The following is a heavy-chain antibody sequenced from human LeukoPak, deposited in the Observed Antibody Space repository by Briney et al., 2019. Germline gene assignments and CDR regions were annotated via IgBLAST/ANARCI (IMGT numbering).Heavy chain of an antibody. D-gene: IGHD5-24*01. V-gene: IGHV3-33*01. CDR1: GFTFSSYA. CDR2: IWFDGSEK. J-gene: IGHJ4*02. CDR3: HNQDGYNSH. Sequence: PGGSLRLSCAASGFTFSSYAMHWVRQAPGKGLEWVAVIWFDGSEKYYADSVKGRFTISRDNSKNTLYLQMNSLRAEDTAMYYCHNQDGYNSHWGQGTLVTVSS.